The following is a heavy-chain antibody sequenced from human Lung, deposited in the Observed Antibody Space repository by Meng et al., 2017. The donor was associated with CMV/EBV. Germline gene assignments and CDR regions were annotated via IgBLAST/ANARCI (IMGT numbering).Heavy chain of an antibody. V-gene: IGHV3-66*02. D-gene: IGHD6-6*01. CDR1: GFTVSSNY. CDR3: ARDPIEYSSSVADY. J-gene: IGHJ4*02. Sequence: ESXKISXAASGFTVSSNYMSWVRQAPGKGLEWVSVIYSGGSTYYADSVKGRFTISRDNSKNTLYLQMNSLRAEDTAVYYCARDPIEYSSSVADYWGQGTLVTVSS. CDR2: IYSGGST.